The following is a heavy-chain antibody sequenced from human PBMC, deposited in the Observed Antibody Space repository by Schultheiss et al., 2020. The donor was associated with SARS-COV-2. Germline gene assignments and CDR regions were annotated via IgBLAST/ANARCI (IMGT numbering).Heavy chain of an antibody. D-gene: IGHD6-25*01. V-gene: IGHV2-70*11. CDR3: ARSDSSEGGFDY. J-gene: IGHJ4*02. Sequence: TLSLTCTVSGGSISSYYWSWIRQPPWKALEWLARIDWDDDKYYSTSLKTRLTISKDTSKNQVVLTMTNMDPVDTATYYCARSDSSEGGFDYWGQGTLVTVSS. CDR1: GGSISSYYW. CDR2: IDWDDDK.